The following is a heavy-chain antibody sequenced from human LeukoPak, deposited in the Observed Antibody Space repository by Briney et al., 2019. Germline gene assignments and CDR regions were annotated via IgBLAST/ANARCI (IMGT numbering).Heavy chain of an antibody. V-gene: IGHV1-2*02. D-gene: IGHD6-19*01. CDR3: ARGSSGPE. CDR1: GYTFTGYC. CDR2: INPNSGGT. J-gene: IGHJ4*02. Sequence: GASVKVSCKASGYTFTGYCIHWVRQAPGQGLEWMGWINPNSGGTNYAQKFQGRVTLTGDTSITTAYMELSCLRSDDTAVYYCARGSSGPEWGQGTLVTVSS.